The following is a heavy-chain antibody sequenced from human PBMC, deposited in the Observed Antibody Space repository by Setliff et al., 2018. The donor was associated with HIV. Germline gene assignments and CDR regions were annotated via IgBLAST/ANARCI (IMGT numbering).Heavy chain of an antibody. D-gene: IGHD2-15*01. Sequence: SETLSLTCTVSGASASSGGFYWSWIRQPPGKGLEWIGRIHTSGDSDFNPSLKSRVTMSVDTSKNQISLKVNSVTAADTALYFCARVSPSSCRSGVDFWGQGTLVTVSS. CDR3: ARVSPSSCRSGVDF. CDR2: IHTSGDS. V-gene: IGHV4-61*08. CDR1: GASASSGGFY. J-gene: IGHJ4*02.